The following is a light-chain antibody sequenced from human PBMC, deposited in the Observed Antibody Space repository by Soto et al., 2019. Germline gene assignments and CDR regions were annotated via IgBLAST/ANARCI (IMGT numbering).Light chain of an antibody. CDR3: QQYNNWPYT. CDR1: QSVSSN. CDR2: GAS. V-gene: IGKV3-15*01. Sequence: EIVMTQSPATLSVSPGERATLSCRASQSVSSNLAWYQQKPGQAPRLLIYGASTRATGIPARFSGSGSGTAFPLPISSLQSEDFAVYYCQQYNNWPYTFGQGTKLEIK. J-gene: IGKJ2*01.